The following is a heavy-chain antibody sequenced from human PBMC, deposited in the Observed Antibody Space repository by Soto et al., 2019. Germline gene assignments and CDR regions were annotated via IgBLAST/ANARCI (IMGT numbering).Heavy chain of an antibody. J-gene: IGHJ4*02. V-gene: IGHV3-23*01. D-gene: IGHD6-13*01. CDR3: AKVLGYGGKIAAAGGFDY. CDR2: ISGSGGST. Sequence: EVQLLESGGGLVQPGGSLRLSCAASGFTFSSYAMSWVRQAPGKGLEWVSAISGSGGSTYYADSAKGRFTISRDNSKNTLYLQMNSLRAEDTAVYYCAKVLGYGGKIAAAGGFDYWGQGTLVTVSS. CDR1: GFTFSSYA.